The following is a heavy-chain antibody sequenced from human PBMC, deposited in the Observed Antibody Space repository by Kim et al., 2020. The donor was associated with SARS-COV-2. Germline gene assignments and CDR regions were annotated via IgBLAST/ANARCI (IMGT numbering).Heavy chain of an antibody. Sequence: NYADAVKGRFTISRDNAKNTLYLQMHSLRVEDTAVYYCASAGNYRFDSWGQGTLVTVSS. D-gene: IGHD1-7*01. CDR3: ASAGNYRFDS. J-gene: IGHJ5*01. V-gene: IGHV3-74*01.